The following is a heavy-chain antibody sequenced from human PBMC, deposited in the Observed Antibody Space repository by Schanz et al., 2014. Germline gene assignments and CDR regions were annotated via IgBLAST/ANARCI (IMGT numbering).Heavy chain of an antibody. CDR1: GFTFSTYA. CDR2: ICSSGNTI. D-gene: IGHD4-17*01. J-gene: IGHJ3*02. CDR3: ARDRGHGDLPGDI. Sequence: EGQLAESGGGLVQPGGSLRLSCAASGFTFSTYAMSWVRQAPGKGLEWVSYICSSGNTIYYADSVKGRFTISRDNAKNSLYLQMNSLRAEDTAVFYCARDRGHGDLPGDIWGQGTMVTVSS. V-gene: IGHV3-48*04.